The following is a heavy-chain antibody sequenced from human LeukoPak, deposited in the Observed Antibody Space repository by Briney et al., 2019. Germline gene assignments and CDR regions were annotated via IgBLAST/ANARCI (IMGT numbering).Heavy chain of an antibody. CDR3: ARTTNLDS. V-gene: IGHV3-23*01. CDR1: GFTVSSNY. Sequence: QPGGSLRLSCAASGFTVSSNYMSWVRQAPGKGLEWVSTISGGGVSTYYADSVKGRFTISRDNSKNILFLQLNSLRAEDTAVYYCARTTNLDSWGQGTLVTVSS. D-gene: IGHD1-14*01. CDR2: ISGGGVST. J-gene: IGHJ4*02.